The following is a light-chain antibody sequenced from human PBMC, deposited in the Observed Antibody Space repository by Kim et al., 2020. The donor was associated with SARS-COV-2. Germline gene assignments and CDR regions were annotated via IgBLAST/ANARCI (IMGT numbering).Light chain of an antibody. CDR1: PCIGNS. CDR2: DAS. Sequence: PGERATLSCRASPCIGNSLAGYQQKPGQTTRLLNHDASNGATDIPARFSGSGSGTDFTLTISSLEPEDFAVYFCQQHSSWPPTFGQGTRLEIK. J-gene: IGKJ5*01. CDR3: QQHSSWPPT. V-gene: IGKV3-11*01.